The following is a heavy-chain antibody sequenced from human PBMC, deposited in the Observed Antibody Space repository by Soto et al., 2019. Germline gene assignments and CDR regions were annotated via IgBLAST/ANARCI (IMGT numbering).Heavy chain of an antibody. D-gene: IGHD6-19*01. J-gene: IGHJ4*02. CDR2: IFHSGST. V-gene: IGHV4-59*11. CDR1: GGSISGHY. Sequence: QVQLQESGPGLVKPSETLSLTCSVSGGSISGHYWTWIRQSPGKGLEWIGYIFHSGSTNYHPSLKSRVTISVDTSKNQSCLKMSSVAPADTDAYYCARVGSSGWAPDYWFRGTLVTVSS. CDR3: ARVGSSGWAPDY.